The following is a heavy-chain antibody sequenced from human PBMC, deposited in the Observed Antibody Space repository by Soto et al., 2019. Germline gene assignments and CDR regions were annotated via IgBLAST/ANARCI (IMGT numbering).Heavy chain of an antibody. CDR1: GFTFSSSA. D-gene: IGHD5-18*01. Sequence: GGSLRLSCAASGFTFSSSAMSWVRQAPGKGPEWVSAISESGDNTFSADSVKGRFTISRDNTKNTLYLQMNSLRAEDTALYFCAKGGYKYGLDPWGQGTLVTVSS. J-gene: IGHJ5*02. CDR2: ISESGDNT. V-gene: IGHV3-23*01. CDR3: AKGGYKYGLDP.